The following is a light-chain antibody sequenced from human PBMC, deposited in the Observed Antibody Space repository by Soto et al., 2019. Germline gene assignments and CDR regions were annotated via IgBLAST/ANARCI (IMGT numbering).Light chain of an antibody. CDR3: SSFAVSTSFV. J-gene: IGLJ1*01. CDR1: SNDVGGYNY. V-gene: IGLV2-8*01. CDR2: EVN. Sequence: QSALTQPPSASGSPGQSVTISCTGTSNDVGGYNYVSWYQQHPGKAPKLMIYEVNKRPSGVPDRFSGSKSGNTASLTVSGLQAEDEADYYCSSFAVSTSFVFGPGTKLTVL.